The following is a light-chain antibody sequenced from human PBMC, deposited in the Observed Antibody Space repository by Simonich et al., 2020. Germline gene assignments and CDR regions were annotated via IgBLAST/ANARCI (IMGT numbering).Light chain of an antibody. Sequence: QSALTQPRSVSGSPGQSVTISCTGTSSDVGGYNYVSWYQQHPGKAPNLMIYDVSTRPSGGPDRFSGSKSGNTASLTISGLQAEDEADYYCCSYTSSYTLVFGGGTKLTVL. V-gene: IGLV2-11*01. J-gene: IGLJ3*02. CDR1: SSDVGGYNY. CDR2: DVS. CDR3: CSYTSSYTLV.